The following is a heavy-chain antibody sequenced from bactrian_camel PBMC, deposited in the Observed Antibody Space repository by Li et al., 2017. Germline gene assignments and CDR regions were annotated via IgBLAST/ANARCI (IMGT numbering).Heavy chain of an antibody. J-gene: IGHJ4*01. CDR1: GFAARRNC. CDR2: IDRGDTGGRGT. V-gene: IGHV3S1*01. Sequence: HVQLVESGGGSVQAGGSLRLSCAVSGFAARRNCLGWFRQAPGKEREGVVVIDRGDTGGRGTYYTDSVKGRFTISRDNAKNTLYLQLNSLKTEDTAMYYCAYGFGRYKYWGQGTQVTVS. CDR3: AYGFGRYKY. D-gene: IGHD3*01.